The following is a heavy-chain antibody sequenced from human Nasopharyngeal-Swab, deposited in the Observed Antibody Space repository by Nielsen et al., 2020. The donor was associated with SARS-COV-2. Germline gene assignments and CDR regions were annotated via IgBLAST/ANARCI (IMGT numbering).Heavy chain of an antibody. J-gene: IGHJ5*02. V-gene: IGHV4-59*11. CDR2: ISQNSGT. CDR1: GVSITSQY. CDR3: AKEGATGWFDP. Sequence: SETLSLTCNVSGVSITSQYWSWIRQPPGKGLEWIGYISQNSGTSYNPSLKSRVTIFMDTSKNQFSLRLRSVSAADTAVYSCAKEGATGWFDPWGQGTLVTVSS.